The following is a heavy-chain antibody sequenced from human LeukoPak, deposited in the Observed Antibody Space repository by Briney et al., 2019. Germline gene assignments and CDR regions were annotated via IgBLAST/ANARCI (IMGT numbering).Heavy chain of an antibody. J-gene: IGHJ5*02. CDR3: ARREVNEGLFDP. Sequence: GESLQISCQGSGYSFTSYWIGWVRQMPGKGLEWMGIIYPGDSDTRYSPSFQGQVTISADKSISTAYLQWSSLKASDTAMYYCARREVNEGLFDPWGQGTLITVSS. V-gene: IGHV5-51*01. D-gene: IGHD2-21*01. CDR1: GYSFTSYW. CDR2: IYPGDSDT.